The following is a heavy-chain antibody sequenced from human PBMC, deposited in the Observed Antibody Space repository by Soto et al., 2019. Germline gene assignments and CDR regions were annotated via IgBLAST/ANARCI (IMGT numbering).Heavy chain of an antibody. CDR1: GGSISSSSW. Sequence: SETLSLTCAVSGGSISSSSWWSWVRQPPGKGLEWIGEIYHTGNTNYNPSLESRVTISVDKSKNQFSLNLNSVTAADTAVYYCARDSRAAAGNRRYYFDYWVPETLLVTVSS. CDR2: IYHTGNT. J-gene: IGHJ4*03. CDR3: ARDSRAAAGNRRYYFDY. D-gene: IGHD6-13*01. V-gene: IGHV4-4*02.